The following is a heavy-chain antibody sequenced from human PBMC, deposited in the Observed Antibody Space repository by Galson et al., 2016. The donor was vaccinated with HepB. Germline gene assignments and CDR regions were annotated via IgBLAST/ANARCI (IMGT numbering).Heavy chain of an antibody. Sequence: SLRLSCAASGFTFSNYALHWVRQAPGKGLEWVAVISYDGSNEDYADSVKGRFTISRDNSKKMLSLQMNNLRAEDTAVYYCARGLPRLLYASSRPHWGQGTLVTVSS. CDR3: ARGLPRLLYASSRPH. CDR1: GFTFSNYA. D-gene: IGHD2-8*01. V-gene: IGHV3-30*04. CDR2: ISYDGSNE. J-gene: IGHJ4*02.